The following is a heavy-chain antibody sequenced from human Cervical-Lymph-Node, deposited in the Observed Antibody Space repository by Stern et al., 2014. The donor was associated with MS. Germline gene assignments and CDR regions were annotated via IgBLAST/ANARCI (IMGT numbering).Heavy chain of an antibody. J-gene: IGHJ3*02. D-gene: IGHD3-16*01. CDR1: GYTFTGYY. CDR3: ARADSASGGAFDI. CDR2: IDPNSGGT. V-gene: IGHV1-2*06. Sequence: MQLVESGAEVKKPGASVRVSCKASGYTFTGYYMHWVRQAPGQGLEWMGRIDPNSGGTIYAQKFQGRVTMTTDTSISTAYMELSSLRSDDTAVFYCARADSASGGAFDIWGQGTMVTVSS.